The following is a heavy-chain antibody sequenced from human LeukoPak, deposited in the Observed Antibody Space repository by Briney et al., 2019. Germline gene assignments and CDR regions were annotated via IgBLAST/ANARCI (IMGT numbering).Heavy chain of an antibody. V-gene: IGHV3-74*01. CDR3: ARGNYHAMDV. CDR1: GFTFSNYW. CDR2: IKGDGSST. J-gene: IGHJ6*02. Sequence: GGSLRLSWAASGFTFSNYWMHGVRQTPGEGRVCVSLIKGDGSSTTYADSVKGRFTISRDNAKNTVYLQMNSLRAEDTAVYYCARGNYHAMDVWGQGTTVTVSS.